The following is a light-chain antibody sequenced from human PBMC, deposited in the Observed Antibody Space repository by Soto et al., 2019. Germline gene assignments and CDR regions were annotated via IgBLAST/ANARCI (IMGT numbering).Light chain of an antibody. J-gene: IGLJ3*02. CDR2: DVT. Sequence: QSALTQPASVSGSPGQSITISCTGSSSDIGAYNYVSWYQQHPGKAPKLMIYDVTNRPSGLSNRFSGSKSGSTASLTISGLQAEDEADYYCSSYTSSRIRVFGGGTRLTVL. V-gene: IGLV2-14*01. CDR1: SSDIGAYNY. CDR3: SSYTSSRIRV.